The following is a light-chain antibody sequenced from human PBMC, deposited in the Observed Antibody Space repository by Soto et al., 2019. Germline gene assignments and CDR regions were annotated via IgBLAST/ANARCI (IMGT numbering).Light chain of an antibody. V-gene: IGKV1-39*01. CDR1: QTINSW. J-gene: IGKJ1*01. CDR2: AAS. Sequence: DIQMTQSPSTLSASVGDRVTITCRASQTINSWLAWYQQKPGKAPKLLIYAASSLQSGVPSRFSGSGSGTDFTLTISSLQPEDFATYYCQQSYSTLWTFGQGSKVDIK. CDR3: QQSYSTLWT.